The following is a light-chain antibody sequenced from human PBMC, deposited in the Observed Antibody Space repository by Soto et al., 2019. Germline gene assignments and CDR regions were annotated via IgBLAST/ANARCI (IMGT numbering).Light chain of an antibody. CDR2: GAS. V-gene: IGKV3-20*01. Sequence: EVVLTRSPGTLSLSPGERATLSCRASQSVSSSYLAWYQQKPGQAPRLLIYGASSRATGIPDRFSGSGSGTDFTLTISRLEPEDFAVYYCQQYGSSLRTFGGGTKVDIK. CDR3: QQYGSSLRT. CDR1: QSVSSSY. J-gene: IGKJ4*01.